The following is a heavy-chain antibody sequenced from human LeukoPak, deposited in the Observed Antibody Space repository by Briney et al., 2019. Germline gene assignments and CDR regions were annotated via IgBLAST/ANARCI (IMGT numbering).Heavy chain of an antibody. CDR2: INPNSGGT. Sequence: ASVKVSCKASGYTFTGYYMHWVRQAPGQVLEWMGWINPNSGGTNYAQKFQGRVTMTRDTSISTAYMELSRLRSDDTAVYYCARRPRPRYGMDVWGQGTTVTVSS. CDR1: GYTFTGYY. V-gene: IGHV1-2*02. CDR3: ARRPRPRYGMDV. J-gene: IGHJ6*02.